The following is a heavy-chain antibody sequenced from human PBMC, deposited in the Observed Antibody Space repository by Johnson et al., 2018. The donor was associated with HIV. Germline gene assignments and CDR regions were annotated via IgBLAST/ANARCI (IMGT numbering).Heavy chain of an antibody. V-gene: IGHV3-52*01. CDR2: IKCDGSEK. J-gene: IGHJ3*02. D-gene: IGHD3-22*01. CDR3: AREQQPITYYYDSRDAFDI. Sequence: MHLVESGGGLVKPGGSLRLSCAASGFTFSNAWMHWVCQAPEKGLEWVADIKCDGSEKYYVDSVKGRFTISRDNAKNSLYLQMNSLRAEDTAVYYCAREQQPITYYYDSRDAFDIWGQGTMVTVSS. CDR1: GFTFSNAW.